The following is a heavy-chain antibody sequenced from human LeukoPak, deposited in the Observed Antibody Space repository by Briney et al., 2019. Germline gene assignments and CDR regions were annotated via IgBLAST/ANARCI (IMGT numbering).Heavy chain of an antibody. CDR2: IRYDGSNK. Sequence: GGSLRLSCAASGFTFSSYGMHWVRQAPGKGLEWVTFIRYDGSNKYYADSVKGRFTISRDNSKNTLYLQMNGLRAEDTAVYYCAKDLSPHIVVVTALNWFDPWGQGTLVTVSS. CDR1: GFTFSSYG. D-gene: IGHD2-21*02. CDR3: AKDLSPHIVVVTALNWFDP. J-gene: IGHJ5*02. V-gene: IGHV3-30*02.